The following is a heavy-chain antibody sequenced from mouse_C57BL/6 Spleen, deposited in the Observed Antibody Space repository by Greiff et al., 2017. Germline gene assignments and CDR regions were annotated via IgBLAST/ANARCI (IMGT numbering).Heavy chain of an antibody. CDR3: ARGGGVTTDFDY. V-gene: IGHV5-4*01. D-gene: IGHD1-1*01. Sequence: EVQLVESGGGLVKPGGSLKLSCAASGFTFSSYAMSWVRQTPEKRLEWVATISDGGSYTYYPDNVKGRFTISRDNAKNNLYPQMSHLKSEDAAMYYCARGGGVTTDFDYWGQGTTLTGSS. J-gene: IGHJ2*01. CDR1: GFTFSSYA. CDR2: ISDGGSYT.